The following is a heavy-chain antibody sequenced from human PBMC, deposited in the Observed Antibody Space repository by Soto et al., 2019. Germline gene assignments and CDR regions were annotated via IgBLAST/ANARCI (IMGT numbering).Heavy chain of an antibody. J-gene: IGHJ4*02. Sequence: GASVKVSCKASGYTFSNYGISWMRQVPGQGLEWMGWISAYNGETKYAQKFQGRVSMTTDTSTNTAYMELGSLRSDDTAVYYCARARATGVGTTPYWCQGSRVTV. V-gene: IGHV1-18*01. D-gene: IGHD1-26*01. CDR1: GYTFSNYG. CDR2: ISAYNGET. CDR3: ARARATGVGTTPY.